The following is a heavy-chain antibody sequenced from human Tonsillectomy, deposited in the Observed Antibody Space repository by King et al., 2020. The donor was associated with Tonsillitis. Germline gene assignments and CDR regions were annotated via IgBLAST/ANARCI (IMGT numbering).Heavy chain of an antibody. Sequence: QLQESGPGLVKPSETLSLTCAVSGYSISGGYYWGWIRRPPGKGLEWIGNIYHSGSTHYKSSLKSRVTISVDTSKNQFFLKLGSVTAADTAIYYCAREYPGGWFDPWGQGTLVTVSS. CDR3: AREYPGGWFDP. CDR1: GYSISGGYY. CDR2: IYHSGST. J-gene: IGHJ5*02. V-gene: IGHV4-38-2*02.